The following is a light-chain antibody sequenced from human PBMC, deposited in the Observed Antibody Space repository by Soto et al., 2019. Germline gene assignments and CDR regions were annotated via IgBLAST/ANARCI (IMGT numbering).Light chain of an antibody. V-gene: IGLV4-69*01. CDR1: SGDSSYA. J-gene: IGLJ2*01. Sequence: HLVLTQSPSASASLGASVKLTCTLSSGDSSYAIAWHQQQPEKGPRYLMKLSSDGSHSKGDGIPDRFSGSSSGAERYLTISSLQSEDEADYYCQTWDTGARVVFGGGTKPPS. CDR2: LSSDGSH. CDR3: QTWDTGARVV.